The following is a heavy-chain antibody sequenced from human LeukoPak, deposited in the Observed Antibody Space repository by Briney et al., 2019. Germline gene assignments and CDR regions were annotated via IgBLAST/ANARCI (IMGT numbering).Heavy chain of an antibody. CDR2: IYSGGST. CDR3: ARRNPLSSNAFDI. CDR1: GFTVSSNY. J-gene: IGHJ3*02. Sequence: GGSLRPSCAASGFTVSSNYMSWVRQAPGKGLEWVSVIYSGGSTYYADSVKGRFTISRDNSKNTLYLQMNSLRAEDTAVYYCARRNPLSSNAFDIWGQGTMVTVSS. V-gene: IGHV3-53*01. D-gene: IGHD2/OR15-2a*01.